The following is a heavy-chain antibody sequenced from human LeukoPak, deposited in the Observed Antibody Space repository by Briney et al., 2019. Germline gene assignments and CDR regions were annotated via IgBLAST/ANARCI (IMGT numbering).Heavy chain of an antibody. J-gene: IGHJ5*02. CDR1: GYTFTSYG. CDR3: ARGPPRLWFDP. Sequence: ASVKVSCKASGYTFTSYGTSWVRQAPGQGLEWMGWISVYNGNTKYAQKLQGRVTMTTDTSTSTAYMELRSLRSDDTAVYYCARGPPRLWFDPWGQGTLVTVSS. V-gene: IGHV1-18*01. CDR2: ISVYNGNT.